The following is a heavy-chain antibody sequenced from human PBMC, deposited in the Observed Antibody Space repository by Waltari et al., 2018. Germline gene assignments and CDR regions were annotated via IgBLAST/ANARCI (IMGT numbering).Heavy chain of an antibody. J-gene: IGHJ6*02. CDR2: IYYSGST. V-gene: IGHV4-59*11. CDR1: GGSISSHY. Sequence: QVQLQESGPGLVKPSETLSLTCTVSGGSISSHYWSWIRQPHGKGLEWIGYIYYSGSTNYNPSLKSRVTISVDTSKNQFSLKLSSVTAADTAVYYCARGNCSGGSCYSHYYYGMDVWGQGTTVTVSS. CDR3: ARGNCSGGSCYSHYYYGMDV. D-gene: IGHD2-15*01.